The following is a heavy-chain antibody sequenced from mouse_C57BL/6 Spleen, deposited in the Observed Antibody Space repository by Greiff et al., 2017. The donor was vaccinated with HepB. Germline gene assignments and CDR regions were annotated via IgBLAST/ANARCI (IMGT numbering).Heavy chain of an antibody. CDR2: INPNNGGT. D-gene: IGHD1-1*01. CDR3: ARMNYGSSYLDY. CDR1: GYTFTDYN. J-gene: IGHJ2*01. V-gene: IGHV1-18*01. Sequence: VQLQQSGPELVKPGASVKIPCKASGYTFTDYNMDWVKQSHGKSLEWIGDINPNNGGTIYNQKFKGKATLTVDKSSSTAYMELRSLTSEDTAVYYCARMNYGSSYLDYWGQGTTLTVSS.